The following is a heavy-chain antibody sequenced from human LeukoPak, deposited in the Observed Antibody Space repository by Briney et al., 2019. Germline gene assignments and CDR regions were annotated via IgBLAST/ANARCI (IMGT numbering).Heavy chain of an antibody. D-gene: IGHD5-12*01. Sequence: PSETLSLTCTVSGYSISSGYYWGWIRQPPGKGLEWIGSIYHSGSTYYNPSLKSRVTISVDTSKNQFSLKLSSVTAADTAVYYCARAKVDTRGYSGYDREGSDYWGQGTLVTVSS. CDR3: ARAKVDTRGYSGYDREGSDY. CDR1: GYSISSGYY. CDR2: IYHSGST. J-gene: IGHJ4*02. V-gene: IGHV4-38-2*02.